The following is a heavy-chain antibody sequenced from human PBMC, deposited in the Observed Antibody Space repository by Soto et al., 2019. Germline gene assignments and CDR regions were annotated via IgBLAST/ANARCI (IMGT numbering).Heavy chain of an antibody. D-gene: IGHD1-20*01. Sequence: QVQLQESGPGLVKPSQTLSLTCTVSGGSISSGGYYWSWIRQHPGKGLEWIGYIYYSGSTYYNPSLKSRVTISVDPSKNQFSLKLSSVTAADTAVYYCARNNRGHYYYYGMDVWGQGTTVTVSS. CDR2: IYYSGST. CDR1: GGSISSGGYY. J-gene: IGHJ6*02. CDR3: ARNNRGHYYYYGMDV. V-gene: IGHV4-31*03.